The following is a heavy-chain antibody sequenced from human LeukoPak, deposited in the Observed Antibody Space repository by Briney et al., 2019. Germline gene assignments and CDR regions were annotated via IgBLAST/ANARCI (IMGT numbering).Heavy chain of an antibody. D-gene: IGHD2-2*01. CDR3: ARDLVVPAAYYGMDV. V-gene: IGHV3-30-3*01. J-gene: IGHJ6*02. Sequence: PGGSLRLSCAASGFTFSSYAMHWVRQAPGKGLEWVAVISYDGSNKYYADSVKGRFTISRDNSKNTLYLQMNSLRAEDTAVYYCARDLVVPAAYYGMDVWGQGTTVTVSS. CDR1: GFTFSSYA. CDR2: ISYDGSNK.